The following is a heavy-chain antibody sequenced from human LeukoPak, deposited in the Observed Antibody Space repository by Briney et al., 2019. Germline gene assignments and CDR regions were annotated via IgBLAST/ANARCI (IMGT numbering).Heavy chain of an antibody. CDR3: ARDPWAVDVVVVPAAIHDP. V-gene: IGHV1-18*01. CDR2: ISAYNGNT. J-gene: IGHJ5*02. D-gene: IGHD2-2*01. Sequence: ASVKVSCKASGYTFTSYGISWVRQAPGQGLEWMGWISAYNGNTNYAQKLQGRVTMTTDTSTSTAYMELRSLRSDDTAVFYCARDPWAVDVVVVPAAIHDPWGQGTLVAVSS. CDR1: GYTFTSYG.